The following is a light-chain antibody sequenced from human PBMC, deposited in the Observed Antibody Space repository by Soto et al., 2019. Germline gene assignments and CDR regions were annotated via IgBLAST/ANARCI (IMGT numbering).Light chain of an antibody. CDR1: SSDVGGYNC. V-gene: IGLV2-11*01. J-gene: IGLJ1*01. CDR3: CSYAGSYSYV. Sequence: QSALTQPRSVSGSPGQSVAISCTGTSSDVGGYNCVSWYQQHPGKAPKLIIYDVTKRPSGVPDRFSGSSSGNTASLTISGLQAEDEADYFCCSYAGSYSYVFGTGTKVTVL. CDR2: DVT.